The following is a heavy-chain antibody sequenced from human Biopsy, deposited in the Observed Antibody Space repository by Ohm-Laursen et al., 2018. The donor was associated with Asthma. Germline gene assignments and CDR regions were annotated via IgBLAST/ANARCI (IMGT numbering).Heavy chain of an antibody. J-gene: IGHJ5*02. CDR1: GASIKTDDHY. Sequence: TLSLTCTVSGASIKTDDHYWSWLRQPPGKGLKWFGFIHYSGSTSYNPSLKGGVTISVDTSKNQFSLKLGSVTAADTAVYYCARASVAASSNWFDPWGQGTLVTVSS. CDR2: IHYSGST. V-gene: IGHV4-30-4*01. D-gene: IGHD6-19*01. CDR3: ARASVAASSNWFDP.